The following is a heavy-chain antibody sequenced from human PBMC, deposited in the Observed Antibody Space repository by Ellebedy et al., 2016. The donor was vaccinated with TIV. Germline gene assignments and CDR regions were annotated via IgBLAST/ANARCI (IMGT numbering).Heavy chain of an antibody. CDR3: TRWGKPNSWPPDWLDP. Sequence: AASVKVSCKAYGYSFTVYGITWVRQAPGQGLELVGWISAFNGVTHFAQKFQGRLTMTTDASASTAYMELNDLTSDDTALYFCTRWGKPNSWPPDWLDPWGQGTLVTVSS. J-gene: IGHJ5*02. V-gene: IGHV1-18*01. CDR2: ISAFNGVT. D-gene: IGHD3-16*01. CDR1: GYSFTVYG.